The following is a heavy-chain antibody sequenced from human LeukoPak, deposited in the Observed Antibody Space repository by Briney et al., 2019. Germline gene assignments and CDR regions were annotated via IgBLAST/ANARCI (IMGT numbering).Heavy chain of an antibody. J-gene: IGHJ4*02. CDR2: ISPNNGDT. CDR3: AGEWDCSGGICFPRGFDL. V-gene: IGHV1-2*02. D-gene: IGHD2-15*01. CDR1: GYRFTGNY. Sequence: ASVKVSCKASGYRFTGNYIHWVRQAPGQGLEWMGWISPNNGDTSYEQNFRDRVTMTTDTSINTAYMELNWLTSDDTAVYYCAGEWDCSGGICFPRGFDLWVQGTLVTVSS.